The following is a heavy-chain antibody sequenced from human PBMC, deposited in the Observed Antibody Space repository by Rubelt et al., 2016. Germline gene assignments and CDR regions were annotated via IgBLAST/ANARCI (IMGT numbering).Heavy chain of an antibody. V-gene: IGHV3-7*01. D-gene: IGHD2-15*01. CDR3: ARRYPYYYYAMDV. CDR2: IKYDGGEK. J-gene: IGHJ6*02. CDR1: GFTFSSYS. Sequence: SRGGLVQPGGSLRLSCAASGFTFSSYSMNWVRQSPGKGLEWVSYIKYDGGEKFYVDSVQGRFTISRDNAKNTLYLQMNSLRAEDTAVYFCARRYPYYYYAMDVWGQGTTVTVSS.